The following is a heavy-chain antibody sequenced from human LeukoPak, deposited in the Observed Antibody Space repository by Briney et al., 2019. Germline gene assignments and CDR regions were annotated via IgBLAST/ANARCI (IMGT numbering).Heavy chain of an antibody. CDR1: GYTFTSYD. CDR3: ARGRARYGMDV. J-gene: IGHJ6*02. Sequence: ASVKVSCKAYGYTFTSYDINWVRQATGQGLEWMGWMNPNSGNTGYTQMFQGRVTMTRNTSTSTAYMELSNLRSGDTAVYYCARGRARYGMDVWGQGTTVTVSS. V-gene: IGHV1-8*01. CDR2: MNPNSGNT.